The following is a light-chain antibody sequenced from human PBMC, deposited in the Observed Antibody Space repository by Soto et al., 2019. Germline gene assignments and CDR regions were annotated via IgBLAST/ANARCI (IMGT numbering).Light chain of an antibody. CDR3: QHYDSSPPTYT. CDR2: DAS. CDR1: QSVTSNY. V-gene: IGKV3-20*01. Sequence: EIVLTQSPGTLSLSPGERATLSCRASQSVTSNYLAWYQQRPGQAPRLLIYDASSRATGIPDRFSGSGSGTDFTLTISRLEPEDFAVYYCQHYDSSPPTYTFAQGTKLEIK. J-gene: IGKJ2*01.